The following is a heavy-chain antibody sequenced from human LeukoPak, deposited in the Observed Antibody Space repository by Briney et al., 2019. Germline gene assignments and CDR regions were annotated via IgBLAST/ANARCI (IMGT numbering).Heavy chain of an antibody. CDR1: GGTFSNYA. D-gene: IGHD3-9*01. J-gene: IGHJ4*02. Sequence: ASVKVSCKASGGTFSNYAISWVRQAPGQGLEWMGGIIPIFDTADSAQKLQGRLTITADESTSTAYMELSSLRAEDTAVYYCARDLLGSHTSYSSGAWDYWGQGTLVTVSS. CDR2: IIPIFDTA. V-gene: IGHV1-69*13. CDR3: ARDLLGSHTSYSSGAWDY.